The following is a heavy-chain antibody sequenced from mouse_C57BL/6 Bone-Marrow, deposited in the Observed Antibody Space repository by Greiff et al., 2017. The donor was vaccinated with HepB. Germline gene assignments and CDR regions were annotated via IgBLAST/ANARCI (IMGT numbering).Heavy chain of an antibody. Sequence: QVQLQQPGAELVKPGASVKVSCKASGYTFTSYWMHWVKQRPGQGLEWIGRIHPSDSDTNYNQKFKGKATLTVDKSSSTAYMQLSSLTSEDSAFYYCAIPHDSSAYAMDYWGQGTSVTVSS. CDR2: IHPSDSDT. CDR3: AIPHDSSAYAMDY. J-gene: IGHJ4*01. V-gene: IGHV1-74*01. CDR1: GYTFTSYW. D-gene: IGHD3-2*02.